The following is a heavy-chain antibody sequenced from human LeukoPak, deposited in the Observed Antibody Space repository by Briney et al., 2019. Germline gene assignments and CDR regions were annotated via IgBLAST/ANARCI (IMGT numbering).Heavy chain of an antibody. D-gene: IGHD3-9*01. V-gene: IGHV3-23*01. CDR1: GFTFSSYA. CDR3: AKDEFYDILTGYYSY. Sequence: GGSLRLSCAASGFTFSSYAMSWVRQAPGKGLEWVSAISGSGGSTYYADSVKGRFTISRDNSKNTLYLQMNSLRAEDTALYYCAKDEFYDILTGYYSYWGQGTLVTVSS. CDR2: ISGSGGST. J-gene: IGHJ4*02.